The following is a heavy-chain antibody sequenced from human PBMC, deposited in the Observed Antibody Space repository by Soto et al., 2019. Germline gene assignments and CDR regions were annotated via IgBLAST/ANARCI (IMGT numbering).Heavy chain of an antibody. J-gene: IGHJ4*02. V-gene: IGHV3-53*01. CDR2: IYSGGST. D-gene: IGHD1-26*01. CDR1: GFTVSSNY. Sequence: EVQLVESGGGLIQPGGSLRLSCAASGFTVSSNYMSWVRQAPGKGLEWVSVIYSGGSTYYADSVKGRFTISRDNSKNTLYLQMNSLKTEDTAVYYCARGWALGELLPGAFDYWGQGILVTVSS. CDR3: ARGWALGELLPGAFDY.